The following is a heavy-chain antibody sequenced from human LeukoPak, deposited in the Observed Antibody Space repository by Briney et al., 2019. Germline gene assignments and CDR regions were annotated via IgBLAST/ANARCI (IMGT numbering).Heavy chain of an antibody. CDR2: ISSSSSAI. J-gene: IGHJ5*02. CDR3: ARGTDWFDP. V-gene: IGHV3-48*02. CDR1: GFTFSSYS. Sequence: PGGSLRLSCAASGFTFSSYSMSWVSQAPGKGLEWASYISSSSSAIYYADSVKGRFTISRDNAKNSLYLQMNSLRDEDTAVYYCARGTDWFDPWGQGTLVTVSS.